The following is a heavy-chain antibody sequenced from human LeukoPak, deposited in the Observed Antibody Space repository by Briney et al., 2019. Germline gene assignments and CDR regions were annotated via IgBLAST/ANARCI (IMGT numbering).Heavy chain of an antibody. CDR2: IRSKAKSYAT. D-gene: IGHD3-22*01. CDR1: GFTFSDSA. V-gene: IGHV3-73*01. Sequence: PGGSLRLSWAASGFTFSDSAVHWVRQASGKGLEWVGRIRSKAKSYATAYAASVKGRFTISRVDSETTAYLQMISLKTEDTAVYYCSHYYDGSGYYGAFDSWGQGTMVTVSS. J-gene: IGHJ3*02. CDR3: SHYYDGSGYYGAFDS.